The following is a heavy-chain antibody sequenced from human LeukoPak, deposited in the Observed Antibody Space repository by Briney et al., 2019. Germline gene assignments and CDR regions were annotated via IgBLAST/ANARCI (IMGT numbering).Heavy chain of an antibody. Sequence: GGSLRLSCAASGFTFSSYWMSWVRQAPGKGLEWVANIKQDGSAKYYVDSVKGRFTISRDNAKNSLYLQMNSLRAEDTAVYYCARDGSSLWFGELFYFDYWGQGTLVTVSS. V-gene: IGHV3-7*03. D-gene: IGHD3-10*01. CDR1: GFTFSSYW. CDR3: ARDGSSLWFGELFYFDY. CDR2: IKQDGSAK. J-gene: IGHJ4*02.